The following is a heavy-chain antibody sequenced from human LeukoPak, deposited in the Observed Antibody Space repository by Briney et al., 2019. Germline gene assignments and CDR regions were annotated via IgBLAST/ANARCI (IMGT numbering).Heavy chain of an antibody. Sequence: QPGGSLKLSCAASGFTFSNHNMYWVRRAPGKGLEWVSTISGGGSTYFADSVKGRFTISGDNSKKTLFLQMNSLRAEDTAVYYCAKEGGYYDRSGYCWDFLYWGQGTLVTVSS. D-gene: IGHD3-22*01. CDR2: ISGGGST. CDR3: AKEGGYYDRSGYCWDFLY. V-gene: IGHV3-23*01. J-gene: IGHJ4*02. CDR1: GFTFSNHN.